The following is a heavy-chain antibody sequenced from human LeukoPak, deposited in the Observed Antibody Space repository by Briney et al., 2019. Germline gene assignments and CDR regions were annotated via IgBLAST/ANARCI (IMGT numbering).Heavy chain of an antibody. CDR3: AKRRDYSGGFFSDFDY. CDR1: GFIFSNYA. J-gene: IGHJ4*02. Sequence: PPGGSLRLSCAASGFIFSNYAMSWVRQAPGKGLEWVSAITSGGGSTYYADTVQGRFTVSRDKSKNTLYLQMNSLRAEDTAVYYCAKRRDYSGGFFSDFDYWGQGTLVTVSS. V-gene: IGHV3-23*01. CDR2: ITSGGGST. D-gene: IGHD2-15*01.